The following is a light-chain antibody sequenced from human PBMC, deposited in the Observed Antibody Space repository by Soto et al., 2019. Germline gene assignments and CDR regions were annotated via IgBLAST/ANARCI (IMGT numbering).Light chain of an antibody. CDR3: QQYAGSPLT. J-gene: IGKJ1*01. CDR2: GAS. V-gene: IGKV3-20*01. CDR1: QSVSSSY. Sequence: VLTQSPDTLSLSPGERATLSCRASQSVSSSYLAWYQQKPGQAPRLLIYGASSRATGIPDTFSGSGSGTDFTLTISRLEPEDFAVYYCQQYAGSPLTFGQGTKV.